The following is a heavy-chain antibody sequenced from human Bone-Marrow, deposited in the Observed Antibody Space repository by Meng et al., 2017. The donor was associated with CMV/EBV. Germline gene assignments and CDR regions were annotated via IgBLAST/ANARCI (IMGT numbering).Heavy chain of an antibody. Sequence: SVKVSCKASGGTFSSYAISWVRQAPGQGLEWMGGIIPIFGTANYAQKFQGRVTITTDESTSTAYMELSSLRSEDTAVYYCARERGQMHLTNYYYYGMDVWGQGTTVTGSS. J-gene: IGHJ6*01. CDR1: GGTFSSYA. CDR3: ARERGQMHLTNYYYYGMDV. V-gene: IGHV1-69*05. CDR2: IIPIFGTA. D-gene: IGHD1-1*01.